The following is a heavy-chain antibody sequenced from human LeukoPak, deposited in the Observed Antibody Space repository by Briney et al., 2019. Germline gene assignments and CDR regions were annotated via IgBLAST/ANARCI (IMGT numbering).Heavy chain of an antibody. CDR2: ISTSSSYI. D-gene: IGHD2-15*01. CDR3: AREVLGYCSGGSCYIY. V-gene: IGHV3-21*01. J-gene: IGHJ4*02. CDR1: GFTFGSYN. Sequence: GGSLRLSCAASGFTFGSYNMNWVRQAPGKGLEWVSSISTSSSYIYYADSVKGRFTISRDNAKKSLYLQMNSLRAEDTAVYYCAREVLGYCSGGSCYIYWGQGTLVTVSS.